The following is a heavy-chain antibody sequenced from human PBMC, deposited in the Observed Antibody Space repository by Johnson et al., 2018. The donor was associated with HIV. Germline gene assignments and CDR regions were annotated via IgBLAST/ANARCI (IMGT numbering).Heavy chain of an antibody. V-gene: IGHV3-15*01. D-gene: IGHD2-21*01. Sequence: VQVVESGGGLVKPGGSLRLSCAASGFTFSNAWMSWVRQAPGKGLECVGRIKSKTDGGTTDYAAPVKGRFTISRDDSKNTLYLQMNSLRAEDTAVYYCAKGDPVEGDVDDAFDIWGQGTMVTVSS. CDR1: GFTFSNAW. CDR3: AKGDPVEGDVDDAFDI. CDR2: IKSKTDGGTT. J-gene: IGHJ3*02.